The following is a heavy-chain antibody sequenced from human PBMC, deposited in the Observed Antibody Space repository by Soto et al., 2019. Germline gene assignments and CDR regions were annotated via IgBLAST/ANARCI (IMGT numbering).Heavy chain of an antibody. Sequence: ASVKVSCKDSGHTFTSYAMHWVRQAPGQGLEWMGWISAYNGNTNYAQKLQGRVTMATDTSTSTAYMELRSLRSDDTAVYYCASEKYYYDSSGYYHDAFDIWGQGTMVTVSS. D-gene: IGHD3-22*01. CDR2: ISAYNGNT. CDR1: GHTFTSYA. V-gene: IGHV1-18*01. CDR3: ASEKYYYDSSGYYHDAFDI. J-gene: IGHJ3*02.